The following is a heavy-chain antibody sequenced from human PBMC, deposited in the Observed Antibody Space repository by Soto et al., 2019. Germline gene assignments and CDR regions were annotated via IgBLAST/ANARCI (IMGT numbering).Heavy chain of an antibody. CDR2: IYYSGST. J-gene: IGHJ6*04. CDR3: ARQMRDSRAGYSSSWTPGYYYYGMDV. Sequence: LSLTCTVSGGSISSSSYYWGWIRQPPGKGLEWIGSIYYSGSTYYNPSLKSRVTISVDTSKNQFSLKLSSVTAADTAVYYCARQMRDSRAGYSSSWTPGYYYYGMDVWGKGTTVTGSS. CDR1: GGSISSSSYY. V-gene: IGHV4-39*01. D-gene: IGHD6-13*01.